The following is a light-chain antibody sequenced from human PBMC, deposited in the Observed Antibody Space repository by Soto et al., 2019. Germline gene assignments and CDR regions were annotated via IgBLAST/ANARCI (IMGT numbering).Light chain of an antibody. CDR3: QQYNNWHT. CDR2: GAS. Sequence: EIVMTQSPATLSVSPGGRATLSCRASQSVSSNLAWYQQKPGQAPRLLIYGASTRATGIPARFSGSGSGTEFTLTISSLQSEDFAVYYCQQYNNWHTFGGGTKVDIK. J-gene: IGKJ4*01. CDR1: QSVSSN. V-gene: IGKV3-15*01.